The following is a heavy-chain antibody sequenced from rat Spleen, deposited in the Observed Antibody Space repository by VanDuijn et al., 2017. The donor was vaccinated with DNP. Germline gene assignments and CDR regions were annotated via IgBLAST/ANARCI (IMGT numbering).Heavy chain of an antibody. Sequence: EVQLVESGGGLVQPGRSLKLSCAASGFTFSDYDMAWVRQAPTKGLEWVASISTSGGGTYYRDSVKGRFTVSRDNAKTTLYLQMDSLRSEDTATYYCARHYYDGYYPYFDFWGQGITVTVSS. CDR3: ARHYYDGYYPYFDF. CDR2: ISTSGGGT. J-gene: IGHJ2*01. CDR1: GFTFSDYD. V-gene: IGHV5-25*01. D-gene: IGHD1-12*03.